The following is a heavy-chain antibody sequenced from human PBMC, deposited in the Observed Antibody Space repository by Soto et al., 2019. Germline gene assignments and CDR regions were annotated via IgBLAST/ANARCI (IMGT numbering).Heavy chain of an antibody. V-gene: IGHV3-33*01. J-gene: IGHJ4*02. CDR3: ARDRLTGTAEWHSLDS. CDR1: GFSFRSYG. Sequence: GSLRLSCAASGFSFRSYGMTWVRQAPGKGLEWVAVIWHDGNNKYHADSVQGRFTVSRDNSKNTLYLQMNYLRPEDTAVYYCARDRLTGTAEWHSLDSWGQGTQVTVSS. D-gene: IGHD7-27*01. CDR2: IWHDGNNK.